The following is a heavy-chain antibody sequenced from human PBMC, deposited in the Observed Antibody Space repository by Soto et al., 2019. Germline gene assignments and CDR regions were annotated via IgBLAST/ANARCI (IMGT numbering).Heavy chain of an antibody. V-gene: IGHV3-30-3*01. CDR1: GFTFSSYA. CDR2: ISYDGSNK. Sequence: GGSLRLSCAASGFTFSSYAMHWVRQAPGKGLEWVAVISYDGSNKYYADSVKGRFTISRDNSKNTLYLQMNSLRAEDTAVYYCARDRPIAAGNNFDYWGHGTLVTVPS. CDR3: ARDRPIAAGNNFDY. J-gene: IGHJ4*01. D-gene: IGHD6-13*01.